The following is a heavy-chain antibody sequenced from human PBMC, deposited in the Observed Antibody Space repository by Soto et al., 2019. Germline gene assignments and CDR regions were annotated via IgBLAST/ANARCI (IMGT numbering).Heavy chain of an antibody. J-gene: IGHJ5*02. D-gene: IGHD3-22*01. CDR1: GYSFTSHW. CDR2: INPNDGAT. CDR3: ARDHSAQSSGYSYRWFDP. Sequence: ASVKVSCNTSGYSFTSHWMHWVRQAPGQGLEWMAVINPNDGATIYGQNFQRRAIMTRDTSTSTVYMELTSLRSEDTAVYYCARDHSAQSSGYSYRWFDPWGQGTLVTVSS. V-gene: IGHV1-46*01.